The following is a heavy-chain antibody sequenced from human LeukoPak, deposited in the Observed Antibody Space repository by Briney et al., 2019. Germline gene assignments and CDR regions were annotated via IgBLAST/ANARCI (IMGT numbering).Heavy chain of an antibody. CDR1: GFTFSSYS. D-gene: IGHD6-6*01. V-gene: IGHV3-21*01. J-gene: IGHJ5*02. CDR2: ISTSSNYI. Sequence: GGSLRLSCAASGFTFSSYSMNRVRQAPGKGLEWVSFISTSSNYIYYADSVKGRFTISRDNAKNSLYLQMNSLRAEDTAVYYCARELYSSSSRWFDPWGQGTLVTVSS. CDR3: ARELYSSSSRWFDP.